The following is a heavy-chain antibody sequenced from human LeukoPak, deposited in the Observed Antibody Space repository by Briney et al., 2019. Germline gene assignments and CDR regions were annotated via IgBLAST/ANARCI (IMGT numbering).Heavy chain of an antibody. J-gene: IGHJ4*02. V-gene: IGHV3-53*01. CDR1: GFTVSSNY. Sequence: GGSLRLSCAASGFTVSSNYMSWVRQAPGKGLEWVSVIYSGGTTYYADSVKGRFTISRDNSKSTLYLQMNSLRAEDTAVYYCARGRWVYDSSGFYSDYWGQGTLVTVSS. CDR3: ARGRWVYDSSGFYSDY. D-gene: IGHD3-22*01. CDR2: IYSGGTT.